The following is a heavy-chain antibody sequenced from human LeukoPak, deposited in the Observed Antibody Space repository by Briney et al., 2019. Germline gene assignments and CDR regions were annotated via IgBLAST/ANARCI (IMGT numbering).Heavy chain of an antibody. D-gene: IGHD2-21*02. CDR1: GFTFSTYA. V-gene: IGHV3-23*01. CDR2: FGGSGGTI. CDR3: AKSDCGGDCHLLDY. J-gene: IGHJ4*02. Sequence: GGSLRLSCAASGFTFSTYAMSWARQAPGKGLEWVSHFGGSGGTIYYADSVRGRFTISRDNSKNTLYLQMNSLRAEDTAVYYCAKSDCGGDCHLLDYWGQGTLVTVSS.